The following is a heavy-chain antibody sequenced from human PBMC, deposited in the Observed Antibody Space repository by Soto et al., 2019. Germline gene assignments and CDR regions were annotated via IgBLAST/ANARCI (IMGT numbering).Heavy chain of an antibody. D-gene: IGHD5-12*01. Sequence: PSETLSLTCTVSGGSISSYYWSWIRQPPGKGLEWIGYIYYSGSTNYNPSLKSRVTISVDTSKNQFSLKLSSVTAADTAVYYCARDRDGYNLWGQGTLVTVSS. CDR3: ARDRDGYNL. CDR1: GGSISSYY. V-gene: IGHV4-59*01. CDR2: IYYSGST. J-gene: IGHJ4*02.